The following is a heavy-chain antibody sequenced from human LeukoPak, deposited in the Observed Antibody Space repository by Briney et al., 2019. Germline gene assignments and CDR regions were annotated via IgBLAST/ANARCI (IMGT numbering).Heavy chain of an antibody. D-gene: IGHD6-19*01. CDR2: ISSTSSYI. V-gene: IGHV3-21*01. CDR3: ARTSSGWAPPQPAWYFDL. J-gene: IGHJ2*01. CDR1: GFTFSSYT. Sequence: PGGSLRPSCAASGFTFSSYTMNWVRQAPGKGQEWVSYISSTSSYINYADSVKGRFTISRDNAKNSLYLQMNSLRAEDTAVYYCARTSSGWAPPQPAWYFDLWGRGTLVTVSS.